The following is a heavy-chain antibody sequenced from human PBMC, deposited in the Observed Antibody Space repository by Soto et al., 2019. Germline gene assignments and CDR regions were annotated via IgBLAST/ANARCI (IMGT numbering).Heavy chain of an antibody. Sequence: GGSLRLSCAASGFTFSSYAMSWVRQAPGKGLEWVSAISGSGGSTYYADSVKGRFTISRDNSKKTLYLQMNSLRAEDTAVYYCAILLVKGLRFLEWLSVGGMDVWGQGTTVTVSS. V-gene: IGHV3-23*01. J-gene: IGHJ6*02. D-gene: IGHD3-3*01. CDR3: AILLVKGLRFLEWLSVGGMDV. CDR2: ISGSGGST. CDR1: GFTFSSYA.